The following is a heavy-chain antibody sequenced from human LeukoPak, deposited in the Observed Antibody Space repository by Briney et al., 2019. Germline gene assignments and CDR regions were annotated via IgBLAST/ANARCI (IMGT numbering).Heavy chain of an antibody. V-gene: IGHV4-59*08. Sequence: PSETLSLTCTVSGGSISSYYWSWIRQPPGKGLEWIGYISYSGSTNYNPSLKSRVTISVDTSKNQFSLKLSSVTAADTAVYYCARRHSSGSNAGDAFDIWGQGTMVTVSS. CDR1: GGSISSYY. J-gene: IGHJ3*02. CDR3: ARRHSSGSNAGDAFDI. D-gene: IGHD6-19*01. CDR2: ISYSGST.